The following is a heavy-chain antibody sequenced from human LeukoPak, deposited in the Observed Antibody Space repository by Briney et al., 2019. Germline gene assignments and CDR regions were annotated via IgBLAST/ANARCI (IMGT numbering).Heavy chain of an antibody. CDR1: GFTFSSYS. V-gene: IGHV3-48*01. D-gene: IGHD6-19*01. CDR2: VNSRSNNI. J-gene: IGHJ3*01. CDR3: ANGAGGNAFDL. Sequence: PGGSLRLSCGASGFTFSSYSMNWVRQAPGKGLEWVSYVNSRSNNINYADSVKGRFTISRDNSKNTLYLQMNSLRAEDTAVYYCANGAGGNAFDLWGQGTMVIASS.